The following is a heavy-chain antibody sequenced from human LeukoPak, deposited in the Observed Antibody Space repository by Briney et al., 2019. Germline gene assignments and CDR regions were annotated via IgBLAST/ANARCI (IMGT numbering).Heavy chain of an antibody. CDR3: ARDRERYCSGGSCQNFDY. V-gene: IGHV3-30*04. Sequence: GGSLRLSCAASGFTFSSYAMHWVRQAPGKGLEWVAVISYDGSNKYYADSVKGRFTISRDNSKNTLYLQTNSLRAEDTAVYYCARDRERYCSGGSCQNFDYWGQGTLVTVSS. CDR2: ISYDGSNK. D-gene: IGHD2-15*01. CDR1: GFTFSSYA. J-gene: IGHJ4*02.